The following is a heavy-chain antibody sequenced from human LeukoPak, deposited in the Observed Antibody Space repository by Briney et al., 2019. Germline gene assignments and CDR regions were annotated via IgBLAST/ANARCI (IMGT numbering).Heavy chain of an antibody. J-gene: IGHJ6*02. CDR1: GYTFTGYY. D-gene: IGHD6-13*01. CDR2: INPNSGGT. Sequence: ASVKVSCKASGYTFTGYYMHWVRQAPGQGLEWMGWINPNSGGTNYAQKFQGRVTMTRNTSTSTAYMELSSLRSEDTAVYYCARVGTGSSWYGLVNYYYGMDVWGQGTTVTVSS. CDR3: ARVGTGSSWYGLVNYYYGMDV. V-gene: IGHV1-2*02.